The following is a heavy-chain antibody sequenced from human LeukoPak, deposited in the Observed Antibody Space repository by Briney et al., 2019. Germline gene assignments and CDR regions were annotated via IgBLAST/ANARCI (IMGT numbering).Heavy chain of an antibody. V-gene: IGHV3-23*01. Sequence: GGSLRLSCAASGFTFSTYGMNWVRQAPGKGLEWVSSISGSGDTYYADSVKGRFTISRDNAKNTLYLQMNNLRGEDTALYYCSKAGDTNYYRYGDYWGQGTLVTVSS. CDR2: ISGSGDT. CDR3: SKAGDTNYYRYGDY. D-gene: IGHD5-18*01. J-gene: IGHJ4*02. CDR1: GFTFSTYG.